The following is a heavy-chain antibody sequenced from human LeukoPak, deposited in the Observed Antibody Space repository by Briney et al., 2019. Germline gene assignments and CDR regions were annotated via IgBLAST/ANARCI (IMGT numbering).Heavy chain of an antibody. Sequence: SETLSLTCAVYGGSFSGYYWSWIRQPPGKGLEWIGEINHSGSTNYNPSLKSRVTISVDTSKNQFSLRLSSVTAADTAVYYCARYVLINWFDPWGQGTLVTVSS. CDR2: INHSGST. CDR1: GGSFSGYY. J-gene: IGHJ5*02. CDR3: ARYVLINWFDP. D-gene: IGHD3-16*01. V-gene: IGHV4-34*01.